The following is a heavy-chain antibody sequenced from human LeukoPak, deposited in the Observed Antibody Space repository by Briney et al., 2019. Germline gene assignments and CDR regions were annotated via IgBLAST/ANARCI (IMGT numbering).Heavy chain of an antibody. CDR2: IKQDGSEK. D-gene: IGHD3-16*01. Sequence: GGSLRLSCAASGFTFSRHGMHWVRQAPGKGLEWVANIKQDGSEKYYVDSVKGRFTISRDNAKNSLYLQMNSLRAEDTAVYYCARDQGGVGYWGQGTLVTVSS. V-gene: IGHV3-7*01. J-gene: IGHJ4*02. CDR3: ARDQGGVGY. CDR1: GFTFSRHG.